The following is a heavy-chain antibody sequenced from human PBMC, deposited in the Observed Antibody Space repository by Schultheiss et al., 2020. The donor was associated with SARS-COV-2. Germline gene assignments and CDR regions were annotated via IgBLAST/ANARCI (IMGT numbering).Heavy chain of an antibody. V-gene: IGHV4-34*01. CDR2: INHSGST. CDR3: ARGGGSYSDY. CDR1: GGSFSGYY. D-gene: IGHD1-26*01. J-gene: IGHJ4*02. Sequence: SETLSLTCAVYGGSFSGYYWSWIRQSPGKGLEWIGEINHSGSTNYNPSLKSRVTISVDTSKNQFSLKLSSVTAADTAVYYCARGGGSYSDYWGQGTLVTVSS.